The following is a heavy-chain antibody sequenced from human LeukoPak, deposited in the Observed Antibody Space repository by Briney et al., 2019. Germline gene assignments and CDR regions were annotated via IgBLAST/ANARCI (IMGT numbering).Heavy chain of an antibody. CDR2: IIPIFGTA. V-gene: IGHV1-69*06. J-gene: IGHJ6*04. D-gene: IGHD2-2*01. Sequence: SMKVSCKASGGTFSSYAISWVRQAPGQGLEWVGGIIPIFGTANYAQKFQGRVTITADKSTSTAYMELSSLRSEDTAVYYCGLVVPAATIYGMDVWGKGTTVTVSS. CDR3: GLVVPAATIYGMDV. CDR1: GGTFSSYA.